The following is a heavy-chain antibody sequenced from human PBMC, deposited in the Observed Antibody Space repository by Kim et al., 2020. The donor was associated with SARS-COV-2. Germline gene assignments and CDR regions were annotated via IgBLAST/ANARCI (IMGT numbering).Heavy chain of an antibody. J-gene: IGHJ6*02. D-gene: IGHD4-17*01. V-gene: IGHV4-34*01. Sequence: PKRRVTISVDTSKNQFSLKLSSVTAADTAVYYCARALAVTTFYYYYGMDVWGQGTTVTVSS. CDR3: ARALAVTTFYYYYGMDV.